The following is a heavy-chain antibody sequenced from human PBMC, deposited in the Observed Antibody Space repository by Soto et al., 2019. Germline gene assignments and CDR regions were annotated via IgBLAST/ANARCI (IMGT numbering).Heavy chain of an antibody. J-gene: IGHJ4*02. V-gene: IGHV4-59*01. CDR1: GGSISSYY. CDR2: IYYSGST. Sequence: SETLSPTCTVSGGSISSYYWSWIRQPPGKGLEWIGYIYYSGSTNYNPSLKSRVTISVDTSKNQFSLKLSSVTAADTAVYYCARASGVMVYASDYWGQGTLVTVSS. CDR3: ARASGVMVYASDY. D-gene: IGHD2-8*01.